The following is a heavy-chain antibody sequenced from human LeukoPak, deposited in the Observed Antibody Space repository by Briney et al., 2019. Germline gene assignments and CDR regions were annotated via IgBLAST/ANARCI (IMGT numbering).Heavy chain of an antibody. CDR1: GGTFSSYA. J-gene: IGHJ4*02. V-gene: IGHV1-8*02. CDR3: ARGHPGWTGTTGY. D-gene: IGHD1-1*01. Sequence: ASVKVSCKASGGTFSSYAISWVRQATGQGLEWMGWMNPNSGNTGYAQKFQGRVTMTRNTSISTAYMELSSLRSEDTAVYYCARGHPGWTGTTGYWGQGTLVTVSS. CDR2: MNPNSGNT.